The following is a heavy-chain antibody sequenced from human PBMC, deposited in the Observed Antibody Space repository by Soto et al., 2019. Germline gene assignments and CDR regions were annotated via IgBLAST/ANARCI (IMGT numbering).Heavy chain of an antibody. D-gene: IGHD6-6*01. CDR1: GYTFTSYD. CDR2: MNPNSGNT. V-gene: IGHV1-8*01. Sequence: ASVKVSCKASGYTFTSYDINWVRQATGQGLEWMGWMNPNSGNTGYAQKFQGRVTMTRNTSISTAYMELSSLRSEDTAVYYCARGRSIAARSGNCFVPRGQGTLVSVS. J-gene: IGHJ5*02. CDR3: ARGRSIAARSGNCFVP.